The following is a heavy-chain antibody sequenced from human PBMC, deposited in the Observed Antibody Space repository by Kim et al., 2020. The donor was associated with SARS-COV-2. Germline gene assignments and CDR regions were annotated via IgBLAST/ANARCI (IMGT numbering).Heavy chain of an antibody. Sequence: SETLSLTCAVYGGSFSGYYWSWIRQPPGKGLEWIGEINHSGSTNYNPSLKSRVTISVDTSKKQFSLKLSSVTAADTAVYYCARRYDFWSGYYAGWGQGTLVTVSS. J-gene: IGHJ4*02. V-gene: IGHV4-34*01. CDR1: GGSFSGYY. CDR2: INHSGST. CDR3: ARRYDFWSGYYAG. D-gene: IGHD3-3*01.